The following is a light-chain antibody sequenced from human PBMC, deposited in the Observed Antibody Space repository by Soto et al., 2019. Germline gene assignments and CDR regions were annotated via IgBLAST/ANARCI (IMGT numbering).Light chain of an antibody. CDR3: QQYNSYSRT. V-gene: IGKV1-5*01. J-gene: IGKJ1*01. CDR2: DAS. Sequence: DIQMTQSPSTLSASVGDRVTITCRASQSISSWLAWYQQKPGKAPKLLIYDASSLESGVPSRFSGSGSGTEFTLTISSLQHDDFATYSCQQYNSYSRTLGQGTKVDIK. CDR1: QSISSW.